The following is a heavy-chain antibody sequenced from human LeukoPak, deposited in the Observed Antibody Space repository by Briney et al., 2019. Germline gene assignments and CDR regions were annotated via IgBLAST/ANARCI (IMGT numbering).Heavy chain of an antibody. D-gene: IGHD3-3*01. Sequence: SETLSLTCTVSGGSISSYYWSWIRQPPGKGLEWIGYIYYSGSTNYNPSLKSRVTISVDTSKNQFSLKLSSVTAADTAVYYCAGVMANYDFWSGYPVDWGQGTLVTVSS. CDR2: IYYSGST. J-gene: IGHJ4*02. CDR1: GGSISSYY. CDR3: AGVMANYDFWSGYPVD. V-gene: IGHV4-59*01.